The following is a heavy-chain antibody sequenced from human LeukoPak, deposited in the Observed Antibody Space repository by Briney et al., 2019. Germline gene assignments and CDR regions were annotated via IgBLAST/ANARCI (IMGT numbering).Heavy chain of an antibody. CDR1: GGSISSYY. CDR3: ARHSSYQLRKGYYYNMDV. Sequence: PSETLSLTCTVSGGSISSYYWSWIRQPPGKGLEWIGYVYYSGSTNSNPSLKSRVTISVDTSKNQFSLKLSSVTAADTAVYYCARHSSYQLRKGYYYNMDVWGQGITVTVSS. J-gene: IGHJ6*03. V-gene: IGHV4-59*08. D-gene: IGHD2-2*01. CDR2: VYYSGST.